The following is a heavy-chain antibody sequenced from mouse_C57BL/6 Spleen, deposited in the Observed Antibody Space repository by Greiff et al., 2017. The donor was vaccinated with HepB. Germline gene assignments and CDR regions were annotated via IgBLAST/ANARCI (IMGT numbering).Heavy chain of an antibody. CDR3: ARHEEPSTTDGYFDV. J-gene: IGHJ1*03. Sequence: VKLMESGAELVKPGASVKLSCKASGYTFTEYTIHWVKQRSGQGLEWIGWFYPGSGSIKYNEKFKDKATLTADKSSSTVYMELSRLTSEVSAVYFCARHEEPSTTDGYFDVWGTGTTVTVSS. CDR1: GYTFTEYT. CDR2: FYPGSGSI. D-gene: IGHD2-12*01. V-gene: IGHV1-62-2*01.